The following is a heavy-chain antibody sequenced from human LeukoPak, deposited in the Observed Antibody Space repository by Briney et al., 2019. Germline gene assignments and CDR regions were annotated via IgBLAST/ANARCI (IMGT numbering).Heavy chain of an antibody. D-gene: IGHD6-19*01. J-gene: IGHJ4*02. CDR2: INHSGST. CDR3: ARVVGVAVAPFDY. CDR1: GGSFSGYY. Sequence: SETLSLTCAVYGGSFSGYYWSWIRQPPGKGLEWIGEINHSGSTNYNPSLKSRVTISVDTSKNQFSLKLSSVTAADTAVYYCARVVGVAVAPFDYWGQGTLVTVSS. V-gene: IGHV4-34*01.